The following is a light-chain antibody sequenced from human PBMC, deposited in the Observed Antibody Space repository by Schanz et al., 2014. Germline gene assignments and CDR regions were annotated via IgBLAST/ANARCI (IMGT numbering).Light chain of an antibody. J-gene: IGLJ3*02. CDR3: ATWDDSLNGGV. CDR2: TSD. Sequence: QSVLTQPPSASGTPGQRVTISCSGSSSNIGSNIVNWYQQLPGSAPKLLIYTSDQRPSGVPDRFSGSKSGTSASLAISGLQSEDEAHYYCATWDDSLNGGVFGGGTKLTVL. CDR1: SSNIGSNI. V-gene: IGLV1-44*01.